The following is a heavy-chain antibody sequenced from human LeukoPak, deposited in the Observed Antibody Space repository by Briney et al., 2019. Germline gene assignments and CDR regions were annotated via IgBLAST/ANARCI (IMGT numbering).Heavy chain of an antibody. CDR1: GGSIRSYN. D-gene: IGHD5-18*01. CDR2: IYSSGTT. CDR3: ARERVDIAKGFDY. Sequence: PSETLSLTCTVSGGSIRSYNWHWIRQPAGKGLEWIGRIYSSGTTNYNASLMSRVTMSLDKSKSQFFLNLTSVTAADTAVYYCARERVDIAKGFDYWGQGSLVIVSS. J-gene: IGHJ4*02. V-gene: IGHV4-4*07.